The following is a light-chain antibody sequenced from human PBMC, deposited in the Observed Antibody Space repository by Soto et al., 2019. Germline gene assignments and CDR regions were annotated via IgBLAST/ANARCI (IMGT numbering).Light chain of an antibody. Sequence: EIVMTQSPATLSVSPGETATLSCRASRSVSTNLAWYQQKPGQPPRLLIYGASTRATGIPARFSGSGSGTECTLTISSLQSEDFAIYHGQQHNNWPQTFGQGTKVEIK. CDR1: RSVSTN. V-gene: IGKV3-15*01. J-gene: IGKJ1*01. CDR2: GAS. CDR3: QQHNNWPQT.